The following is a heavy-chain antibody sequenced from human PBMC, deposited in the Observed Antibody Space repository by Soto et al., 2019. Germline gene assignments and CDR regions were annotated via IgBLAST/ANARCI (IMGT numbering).Heavy chain of an antibody. D-gene: IGHD1-7*01. J-gene: IGHJ4*02. V-gene: IGHV1-18*01. Sequence: QVQLVQSGAEVKKPGASVKVSCKASGYTFSNDAITWVRQAPGQGLEWMGWVSAYNGTTNYAQKFKGRVTMTTDTATSTAYMEIRSQRSDDTAVYFCARAYRHNSNYIMYWGQGTLVTGSS. CDR2: VSAYNGTT. CDR1: GYTFSNDA. CDR3: ARAYRHNSNYIMY.